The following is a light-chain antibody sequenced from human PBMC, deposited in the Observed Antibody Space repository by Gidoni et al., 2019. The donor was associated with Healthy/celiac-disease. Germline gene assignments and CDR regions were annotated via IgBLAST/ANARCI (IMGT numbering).Light chain of an antibody. CDR3: QQSYSTPYT. J-gene: IGKJ2*01. V-gene: IGKV1-39*01. CDR2: AAS. CDR1: QSISSY. Sequence: DIPMTQSPSSLSASVGDRVTITCRASQSISSYLNWYQQKPGKAPKRLIYAASSLQSGVPSRFSGSGSGTDFTLTISSLQPEDFATYYCQQSYSTPYTCGQRTKLEIK.